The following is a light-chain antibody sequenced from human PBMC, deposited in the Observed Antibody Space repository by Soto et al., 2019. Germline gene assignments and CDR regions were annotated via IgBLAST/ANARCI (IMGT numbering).Light chain of an antibody. Sequence: EIVLTQSQGTLSLSPGEGATLSCLASQSVSSFLAWYQQKPGQAPRLLIYDASNRATGIPARFSGSGSGTDFTLTISSLEPEDFAVYYCQQYNNWPPVTFGQGTKVDIK. V-gene: IGKV3-11*01. J-gene: IGKJ1*01. CDR2: DAS. CDR3: QQYNNWPPVT. CDR1: QSVSSF.